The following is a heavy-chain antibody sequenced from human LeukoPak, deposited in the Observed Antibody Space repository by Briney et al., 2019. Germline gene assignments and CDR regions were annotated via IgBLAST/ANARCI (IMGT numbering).Heavy chain of an antibody. Sequence: GGSLRLSCAASGFTFSDYYMSWIRQAPGKGLEWVSYISSSGSTIYYADSVKGRFTISRDNAKNSLYLQMNSLRAEDTAVYYCARVLPPPLAYFDYWGQGTLVTVSS. CDR3: ARVLPPPLAYFDY. CDR2: ISSSGSTI. J-gene: IGHJ4*02. CDR1: GFTFSDYY. V-gene: IGHV3-11*04. D-gene: IGHD3-3*01.